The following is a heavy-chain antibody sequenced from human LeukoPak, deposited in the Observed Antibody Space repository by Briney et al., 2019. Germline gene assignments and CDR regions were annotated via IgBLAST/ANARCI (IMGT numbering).Heavy chain of an antibody. CDR3: CKVVRGKNFFEN. Sequence: GGSLRLSCVASGFTLNNAWMSWVRQAPGKGLEWVGHVKGNNDGGTTDHAPPVKGRFTISRDDSKNTLSLQMNSLKTEDTAVYYCCKVVRGKNFFENWGQGTLVAVSS. J-gene: IGHJ4*02. CDR1: GFTLNNAW. V-gene: IGHV3-15*01. CDR2: VKGNNDGGTT. D-gene: IGHD6-6*01.